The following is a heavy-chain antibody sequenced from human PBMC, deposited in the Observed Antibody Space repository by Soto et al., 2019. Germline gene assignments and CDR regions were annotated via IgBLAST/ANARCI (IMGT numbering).Heavy chain of an antibody. D-gene: IGHD2-15*01. V-gene: IGHV4-39*01. CDR3: ARTSYLRYCSGGSCYFDY. Sequence: NPSETLSLTCTVSGGSISSSSYYWGWIRQPPGKGLEWIGSIYYSGSTYYNPSLKSRVTISVDTSKNQFSLKLSSVTAADTAVYYCARTSYLRYCSGGSCYFDYWGQGTLVTVSS. CDR2: IYYSGST. J-gene: IGHJ4*02. CDR1: GGSISSSSYY.